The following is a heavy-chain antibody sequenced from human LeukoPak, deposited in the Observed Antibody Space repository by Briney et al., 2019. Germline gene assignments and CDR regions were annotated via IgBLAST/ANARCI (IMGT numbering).Heavy chain of an antibody. D-gene: IGHD5-12*01. J-gene: IGHJ4*02. V-gene: IGHV3-23*01. Sequence: GGSLRLSCAASGFTFSSYAVSWVRQAPGKGLEWVSAISGSGGSTYYADSVKGRFTISRDNSKNTLYLQMNSLRAEDTAVYYCAKARGYSGSFDYWGQGTLVTVSS. CDR3: AKARGYSGSFDY. CDR1: GFTFSSYA. CDR2: ISGSGGST.